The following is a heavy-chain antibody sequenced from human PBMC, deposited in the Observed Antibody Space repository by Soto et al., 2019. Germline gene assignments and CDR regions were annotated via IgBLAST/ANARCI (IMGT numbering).Heavy chain of an antibody. CDR3: ARQRYSNGYYGMAV. Sequence: PGESLKISCKGSGYSFTGYWISWVRQMPGKGLEWMGRIAPTDSYTNYSPSFQGHVTISADKSISTAYRQWSRLKASDTAMYYCARQRYSNGYYGMAVWGQGTTVTVSS. CDR1: GYSFTGYW. J-gene: IGHJ6*02. CDR2: IAPTDSYT. V-gene: IGHV5-10-1*01. D-gene: IGHD5-18*01.